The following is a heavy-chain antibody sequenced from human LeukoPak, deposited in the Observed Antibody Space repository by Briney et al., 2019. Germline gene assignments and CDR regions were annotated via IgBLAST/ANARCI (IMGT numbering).Heavy chain of an antibody. CDR2: IISIFGTA. V-gene: IGHV1-69*05. D-gene: IGHD6-6*01. CDR3: ARGYSSSPHDAFDI. J-gene: IGHJ3*02. Sequence: SVKVSCKASGVTFRSYAISWVRPAPGQGLEWMGGIISIFGTANYAQKFQGRATITTDESTSTAYMELSSLRSEDTAVYYCARGYSSSPHDAFDIWGQGRMVTVSS. CDR1: GVTFRSYA.